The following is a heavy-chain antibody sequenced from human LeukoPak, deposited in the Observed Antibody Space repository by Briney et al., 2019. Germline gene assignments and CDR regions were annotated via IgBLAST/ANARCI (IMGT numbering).Heavy chain of an antibody. Sequence: ASVKVSCKASGGTFSSYAISWVRQAPGQGLEWMGRIIPILGIANYAQKSQGRVTITADKSTSTAYMELSSLRSEDTAVYYCAREDYGDYGNYWGQGTLVTVSS. V-gene: IGHV1-69*04. J-gene: IGHJ4*02. CDR2: IIPILGIA. D-gene: IGHD4-17*01. CDR3: AREDYGDYGNY. CDR1: GGTFSSYA.